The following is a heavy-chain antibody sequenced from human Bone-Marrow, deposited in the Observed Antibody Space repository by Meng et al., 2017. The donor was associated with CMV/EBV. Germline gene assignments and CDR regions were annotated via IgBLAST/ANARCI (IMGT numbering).Heavy chain of an antibody. V-gene: IGHV1-2*02. CDR1: GYNFIVYL. Sequence: ALVKVSCKASGYNFIVYLLHWVRQAPGQGPEWMGFIKPNSGGTSYTQNLQDRVTMTRDTSIRTPYMKLSGLRSDDTAVYYCASPNCRTGTCFNDFFDSLGQGTLVTLSS. CDR2: IKPNSGGT. J-gene: IGHJ4*02. D-gene: IGHD1-7*01. CDR3: ASPNCRTGTCFNDFFDS.